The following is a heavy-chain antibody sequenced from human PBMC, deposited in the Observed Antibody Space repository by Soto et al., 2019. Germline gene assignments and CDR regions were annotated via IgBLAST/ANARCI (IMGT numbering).Heavy chain of an antibody. CDR3: ARREVAARPSWFDP. D-gene: IGHD6-6*01. CDR2: IIPIFGTA. V-gene: IGHV1-69*13. CDR1: GGTFSSYA. J-gene: IGHJ5*02. Sequence: SVKVSCKASGGTFSSYAISWVRQAPGQGLEWMGGIIPIFGTANYAQKFQGRVTITADESTSTAYMELSSLRSEDTAVYYCARREVAARPSWFDPWGQGTLVTVSS.